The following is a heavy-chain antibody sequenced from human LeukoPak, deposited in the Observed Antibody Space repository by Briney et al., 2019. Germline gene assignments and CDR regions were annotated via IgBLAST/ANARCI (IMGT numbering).Heavy chain of an antibody. V-gene: IGHV3-33*01. CDR2: IWYDGSNK. D-gene: IGHD6-13*01. CDR1: GFTFSSYG. Sequence: GGSLRLSCAASGFTFSSYGMHWVRQASGKGLEWVAVIWYDGSNKYYADSVKGRFTISRDNSKNTLYLQMNSLRAEDTAVYYCARDGRIAAAGMYYWGQGTLVTVSS. J-gene: IGHJ4*02. CDR3: ARDGRIAAAGMYY.